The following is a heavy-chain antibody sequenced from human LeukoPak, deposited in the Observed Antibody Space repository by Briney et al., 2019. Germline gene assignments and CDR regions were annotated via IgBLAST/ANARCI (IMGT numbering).Heavy chain of an antibody. CDR1: GFTFSYYG. CDR2: IRYDGINK. CDR3: ARDLYSGYDQSPFDY. Sequence: HPGGSLRPSCAASGFTFSYYGMHWLRQAPGKGLEWVAFIRYDGINKYYADSVKGRFSISRDNSKNMLYLQMNSLKPEDTAVYYCARDLYSGYDQSPFDYWGQGTLVTVSS. D-gene: IGHD5-12*01. V-gene: IGHV3-30*02. J-gene: IGHJ4*02.